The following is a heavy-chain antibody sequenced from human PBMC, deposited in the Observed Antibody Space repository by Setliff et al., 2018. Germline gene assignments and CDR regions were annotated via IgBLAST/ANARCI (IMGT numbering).Heavy chain of an antibody. CDR2: IYYTGST. CDR1: GGSISSSSYY. J-gene: IGHJ4*02. V-gene: IGHV4-39*01. CDR3: ARGRLHYYDSSGYSY. Sequence: PSETLSLTCTVSGGSISSSSYYWGWIRQPPGKGLEWIASIYYTGSTYYNPSLKSRVTLSINRSNNQVSLKLRSVTAADTAVYYCARGRLHYYDSSGYSYWGQGTLVTVSS. D-gene: IGHD3-22*01.